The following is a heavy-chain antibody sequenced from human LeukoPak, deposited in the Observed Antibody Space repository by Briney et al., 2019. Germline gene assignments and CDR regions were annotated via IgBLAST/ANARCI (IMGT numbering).Heavy chain of an antibody. Sequence: QPGRSLRLSCAASGFTFSSYAMHWVRQVPGKGLEWVAVISYDGSNKYYADSVKGRFTISRDNSKNTLYLQMNSLRAEDTAVYYCARDLSDIVVVPAAIQGYYYYGMDVWGQGTTVTVSS. CDR1: GFTFSSYA. D-gene: IGHD2-2*01. V-gene: IGHV3-30-3*01. CDR2: ISYDGSNK. CDR3: ARDLSDIVVVPAAIQGYYYYGMDV. J-gene: IGHJ6*02.